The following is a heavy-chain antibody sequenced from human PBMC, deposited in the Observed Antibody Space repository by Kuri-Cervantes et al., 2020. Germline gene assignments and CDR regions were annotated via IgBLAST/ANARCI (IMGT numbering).Heavy chain of an antibody. V-gene: IGHV3-11*01. D-gene: IGHD3-22*01. Sequence: GGSLRLSCAASGFTFSDYYMSWIRQAPGKGLEWVSYISSSGSTIYYADSVKGRFTISRDNAKNSLYLQMNSLRAEDTAVYYCARHSTTYYYDSSGIGSLIENYYFDYWGQGTLVTVSS. CDR2: ISSSGSTI. J-gene: IGHJ4*02. CDR1: GFTFSDYY. CDR3: ARHSTTYYYDSSGIGSLIENYYFDY.